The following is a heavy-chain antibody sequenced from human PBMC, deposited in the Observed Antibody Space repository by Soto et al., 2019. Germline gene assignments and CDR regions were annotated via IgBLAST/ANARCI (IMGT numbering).Heavy chain of an antibody. CDR3: ARGSQWFAVITD. D-gene: IGHD4-17*01. CDR1: GYTFTSYD. Sequence: QVQLVQSGAEVKKPGASVKVSCKASGYTFTSYDINWVRQATGQGLEWMGWMNPNSGDTGYAQKFQGXVAXXRXPSISTAYMELSSLRSEDTAVYYCARGSQWFAVITDWGQGTLVSVSS. J-gene: IGHJ4*02. CDR2: MNPNSGDT. V-gene: IGHV1-8*01.